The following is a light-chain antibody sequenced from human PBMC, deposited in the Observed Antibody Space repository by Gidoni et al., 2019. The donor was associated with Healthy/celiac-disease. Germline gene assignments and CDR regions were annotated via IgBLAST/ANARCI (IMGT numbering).Light chain of an antibody. CDR2: KAS. V-gene: IGKV1-5*03. CDR1: QSISSW. J-gene: IGKJ1*01. Sequence: DIQVTQSPSTLSASVGDRVTITCRASQSISSWLAWYQQKPGKAPKLLIYKASSLESGVPSRFSGSGSGTEFPLTISSLQLDDFATYYFQQYNSYSKTFGQGTKVEIQ. CDR3: QQYNSYSKT.